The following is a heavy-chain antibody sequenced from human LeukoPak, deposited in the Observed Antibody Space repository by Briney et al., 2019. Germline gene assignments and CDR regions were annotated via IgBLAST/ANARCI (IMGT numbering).Heavy chain of an antibody. V-gene: IGHV3-7*01. CDR1: GFTFNSYW. Sequence: SGGSLRLSCEASGFTFNSYWMYWVRQAPGKGLEWVANIKEDGSEQFYLDSVKGRSTISRDNTENSVDLQLNSLRVEDTAVYYCVSAVGYTFDSGGYFAFDYWGQGVRVTVSS. CDR3: VSAVGYTFDSGGYFAFDY. J-gene: IGHJ4*02. D-gene: IGHD3-9*01. CDR2: IKEDGSEQ.